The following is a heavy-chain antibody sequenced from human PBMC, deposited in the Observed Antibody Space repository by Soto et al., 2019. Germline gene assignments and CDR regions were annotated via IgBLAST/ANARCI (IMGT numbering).Heavy chain of an antibody. J-gene: IGHJ3*02. Sequence: QVQLVQSGTEVKKPGSSVQVSCKASGGTFSTYTISWLRQAPGQGPEWMGGVFPTFGAANYAPKFQGRLTISADESPATAYMELSSLRSEDTAMYYCARDQGNNNVAFDIWGQGTLIIVSS. CDR1: GGTFSTYT. D-gene: IGHD2-8*01. CDR2: VFPTFGAA. CDR3: ARDQGNNNVAFDI. V-gene: IGHV1-69*01.